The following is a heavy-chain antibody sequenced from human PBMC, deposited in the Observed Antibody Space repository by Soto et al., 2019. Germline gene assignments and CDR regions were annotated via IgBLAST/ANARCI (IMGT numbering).Heavy chain of an antibody. V-gene: IGHV1-3*01. CDR1: GYTFTNYA. CDR3: ARRLPAFDV. Sequence: ASVKVSCKSSGYTFTNYALDWVRQAPGHGLEWMGWVNPSNGLTRYSENFQGRLSLTRDTSANTSYMELSSLRRDDTAVYYCARRLPAFDVWGQGTMVTVSS. J-gene: IGHJ3*01. CDR2: VNPSNGLT.